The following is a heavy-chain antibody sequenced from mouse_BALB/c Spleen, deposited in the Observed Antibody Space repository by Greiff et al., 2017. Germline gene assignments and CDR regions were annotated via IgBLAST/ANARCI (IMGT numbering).Heavy chain of an antibody. D-gene: IGHD1-1*01. CDR3: TRFLYGSSYYYAMDY. V-gene: IGHV6-6*02. J-gene: IGHJ4*01. Sequence: DVQLVESGGGLVQPGGSMKLSCVASGFTFSNYWMNWVRQSPEKGLEWVAEIRLKSNNYATHYAESVKGRFTISRDDSKSSVYLQMNNLRAEDTGIYYCTRFLYGSSYYYAMDYWGQGTSVTVSS. CDR2: IRLKSNNYAT. CDR1: GFTFSNYW.